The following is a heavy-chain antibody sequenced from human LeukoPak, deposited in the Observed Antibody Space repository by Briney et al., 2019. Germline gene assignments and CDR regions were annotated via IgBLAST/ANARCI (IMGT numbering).Heavy chain of an antibody. CDR1: GGSISSGGYY. CDR2: IYYSGST. V-gene: IGHV4-31*03. D-gene: IGHD1-7*01. J-gene: IGHJ5*02. CDR3: ARTPYNWNYHWFDP. Sequence: SETLSLTCTVSGGSISSGGYYWSWIRQHPGKGLEWIGYIYYSGSTYYNPPLKSRVTISVDTSKNQFSLKLSSVTAADTAVYYCARTPYNWNYHWFDPWGQGTLVTVSS.